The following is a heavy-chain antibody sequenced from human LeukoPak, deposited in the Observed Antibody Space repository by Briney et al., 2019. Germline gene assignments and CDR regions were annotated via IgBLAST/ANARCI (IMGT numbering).Heavy chain of an antibody. D-gene: IGHD4-23*01. V-gene: IGHV1-2*02. CDR1: GYTFTGYY. Sequence: ASVKVSCKASGYTFTGYYMHWVRQAPGQGLEWMGWINPNSGGTNYAQKFQGRVTMTRDTSISTAYMELSRLRSDDTAVYYCASHFWVVTPVRGFSDYWGQGTLVTISS. CDR2: INPNSGGT. J-gene: IGHJ4*02. CDR3: ASHFWVVTPVRGFSDY.